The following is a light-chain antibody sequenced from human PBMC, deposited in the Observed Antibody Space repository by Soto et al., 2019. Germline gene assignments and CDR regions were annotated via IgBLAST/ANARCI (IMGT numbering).Light chain of an antibody. V-gene: IGKV3-11*01. J-gene: IGKJ1*01. CDR1: QSVSSS. Sequence: IVLTQSPGTLSLSPGERATLSCRASQSVSSSLAWYQQKPGQAPRLLIYDVSNRATGIPARFSGSGSGTDFSLTISSLEPEHFAVYYCQQRSHWPRTFGQGTKVDIK. CDR3: QQRSHWPRT. CDR2: DVS.